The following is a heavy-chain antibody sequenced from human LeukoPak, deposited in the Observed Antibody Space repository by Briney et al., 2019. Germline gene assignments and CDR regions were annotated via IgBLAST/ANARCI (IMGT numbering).Heavy chain of an antibody. CDR2: ISGSGGST. CDR3: ATSPYDFWSGYYTLGHYYYYGMDA. V-gene: IGHV3-23*01. J-gene: IGHJ6*02. D-gene: IGHD3-3*01. Sequence: GGSLRLSCAASGFTFSSYAMSWVRQAPGKGLEWVSAISGSGGSTYYADSVKGRFTISRDNSKNTLYLQMNSLRAEDTAVCYCATSPYDFWSGYYTLGHYYYYGMDAWGQGTTVTVPS. CDR1: GFTFSSYA.